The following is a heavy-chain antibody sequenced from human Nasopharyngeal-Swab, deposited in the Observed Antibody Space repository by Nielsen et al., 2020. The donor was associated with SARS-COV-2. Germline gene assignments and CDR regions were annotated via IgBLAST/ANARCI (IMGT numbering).Heavy chain of an antibody. D-gene: IGHD2-15*01. CDR3: AREALLGYCSGGSCYRTWFDP. J-gene: IGHJ5*02. V-gene: IGHV4-34*01. Sequence: WIRQPPGKGLEWIGEINHSGSTSYNPSLKSRVTISVDASKNQFSLKLSSVTAADTAVYYCAREALLGYCSGGSCYRTWFDPWGQGTLVTVSS. CDR2: INHSGST.